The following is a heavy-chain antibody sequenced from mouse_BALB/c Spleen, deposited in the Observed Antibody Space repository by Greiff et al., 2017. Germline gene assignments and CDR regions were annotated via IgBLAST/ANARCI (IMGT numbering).Heavy chain of an antibody. D-gene: IGHD2-4*01. Sequence: EVNLVESGPSLVKPSQTLSLTCSVTGDSITSGYWNWIRKFPGNKLEYMGYISYSGSTYYNPSLKSRISITRDTSKNQYYLQLNSVTTEDTATYYCARSPYDYGAWFAYWGQGTLVTVSA. CDR3: ARSPYDYGAWFAY. V-gene: IGHV3-8*02. CDR1: GDSITSGY. J-gene: IGHJ3*01. CDR2: ISYSGST.